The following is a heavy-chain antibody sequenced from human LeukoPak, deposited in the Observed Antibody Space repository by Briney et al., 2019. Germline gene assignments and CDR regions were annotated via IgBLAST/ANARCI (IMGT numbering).Heavy chain of an antibody. J-gene: IGHJ4*02. D-gene: IGHD1-26*01. Sequence: TSVKVSCKASGYTFTGYYMHWVRQAPGQGLEWMGWINPNSGGTNYAQKFQGRVTMTRDTSISTAYMDLSRLRSDDTAVYYCARGSIVGATFDYFDYWGQGTLVTVSS. CDR1: GYTFTGYY. CDR3: ARGSIVGATFDYFDY. CDR2: INPNSGGT. V-gene: IGHV1-2*02.